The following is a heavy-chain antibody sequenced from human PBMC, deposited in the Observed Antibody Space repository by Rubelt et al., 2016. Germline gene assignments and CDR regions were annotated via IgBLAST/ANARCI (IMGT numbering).Heavy chain of an antibody. D-gene: IGHD6-13*01. CDR3: ARGGYSSSWYWVY. CDR1: SSYA. CDR2: INQDGSEK. V-gene: IGHV3-7*01. J-gene: IGHJ4*02. Sequence: SSYAMHWVRQAPGKGLEWVANINQDGSEKYYVDSVKGRFTISRDNAENSLYLQMNSLRAEDTAVYYCARGGYSSSWYWVYWGQGTLVTVSS.